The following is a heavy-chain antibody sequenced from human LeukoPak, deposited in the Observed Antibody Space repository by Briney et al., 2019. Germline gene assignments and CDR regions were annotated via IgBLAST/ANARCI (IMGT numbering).Heavy chain of an antibody. CDR1: GDSVSSNSAT. J-gene: IGHJ4*02. D-gene: IGHD6-13*01. CDR3: ARGKIGAAGTFVY. V-gene: IGHV6-1*01. CDR2: TYYTSTWYN. Sequence: SQTLSLTCAISGDSVSSNSATWNWIRQSPSRGLEWLGRTYYTSTWYNDYAVSVKSRISINADTSKNQLSLHLNSVTPEDTAVYFCARGKIGAAGTFVYWGQGTLVTVSS.